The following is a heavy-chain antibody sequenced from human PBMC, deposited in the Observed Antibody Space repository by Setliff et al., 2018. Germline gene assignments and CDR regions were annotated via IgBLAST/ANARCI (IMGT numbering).Heavy chain of an antibody. Sequence: ASVKVSCKASGGTFRSYGISWVRQAPGQGLEWMGGTIPMFGSTNYAQKFQDRVTIITDESTGTAYMELSSLRTEDTAVYYCAREGVDTRSSTDYRYYMDVWGKGTTGTVS. V-gene: IGHV1-69*05. CDR3: AREGVDTRSSTDYRYYMDV. D-gene: IGHD5-18*01. CDR2: TIPMFGST. J-gene: IGHJ6*03. CDR1: GGTFRSYG.